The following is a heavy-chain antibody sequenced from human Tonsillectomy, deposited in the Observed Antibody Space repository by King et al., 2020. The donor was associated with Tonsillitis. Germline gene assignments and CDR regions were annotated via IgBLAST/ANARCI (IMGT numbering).Heavy chain of an antibody. D-gene: IGHD5-18*01. CDR1: GYTFTSYC. J-gene: IGHJ6*03. Sequence: QLVQSGAEVKKPGASVKVSCKASGYTFTSYCINWVRQATGQGLEWMGWMNPNMCNTGYAQRFQGRVTMTRNTSISTAYMERSSLRSEDTAVYYCARGGGYRYGSYYYYYMDVWGKGTTVTVSS. CDR2: MNPNMCNT. CDR3: ARGGGYRYGSYYYYYMDV. V-gene: IGHV1-8*01.